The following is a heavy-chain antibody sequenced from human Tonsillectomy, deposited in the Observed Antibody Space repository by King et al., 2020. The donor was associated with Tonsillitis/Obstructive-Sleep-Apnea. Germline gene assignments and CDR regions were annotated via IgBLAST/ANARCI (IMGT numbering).Heavy chain of an antibody. CDR1: GGSISSYY. CDR3: ARQGLERRLGTANPHHFDY. D-gene: IGHD1-1*01. V-gene: IGHV4-59*08. CDR2: IYYSGST. Sequence: VQLQESGPGLVKPSETLSLTCTVSGGSISSYYWSWIRQPPGKGLEWIGYIYYSGSTNYNPSLKSRVTISVDTSKNQFSLKLSSVTAADTAVYYCARQGLERRLGTANPHHFDYWGQGTLVTVSS. J-gene: IGHJ4*02.